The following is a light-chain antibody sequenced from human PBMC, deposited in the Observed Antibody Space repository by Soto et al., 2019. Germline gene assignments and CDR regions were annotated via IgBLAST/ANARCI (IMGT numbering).Light chain of an antibody. Sequence: IVLTQSPGTLSLSPGERATLSCRASQSVSSSSLAWYQQKPGQAPRLLIFGASSRATGIPDRFSGSGSGTDFTLTISRLEPEDFAVYYCQLYGSSPPGTFGQGVKVDI. CDR3: QLYGSSPPGT. V-gene: IGKV3-20*01. CDR1: QSVSSSS. CDR2: GAS. J-gene: IGKJ1*01.